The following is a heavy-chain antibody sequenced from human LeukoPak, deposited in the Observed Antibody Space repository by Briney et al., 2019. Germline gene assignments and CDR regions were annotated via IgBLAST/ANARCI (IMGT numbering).Heavy chain of an antibody. CDR1: RFTFSTYA. J-gene: IGHJ4*02. D-gene: IGHD3-16*02. Sequence: GGSLRLSCAASRFTFSTYAMNWVRQAPGKGLEWVSSIGGSSSSIYYADSVKGRFTISRDNAKNSLYLQMNSLRAEDTAVYYCARDRRRRLYEDWGQATVVTVAS. CDR2: IGGSSSSI. V-gene: IGHV3-21*01. CDR3: ARDRRRRLYED.